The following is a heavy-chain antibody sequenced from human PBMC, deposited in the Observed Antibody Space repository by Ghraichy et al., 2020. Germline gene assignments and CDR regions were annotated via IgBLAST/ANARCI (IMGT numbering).Heavy chain of an antibody. CDR1: GFTFGTYW. Sequence: GGSLRLSCAASGFTFGTYWMHWVRQAPGKGLVWVSRINSDGSSTTYADSVKGRFTISRDNANNTLYLQMNSLRAEDTAVYYCARGSTMVRGVPGFDYWGQGTLVTVSS. D-gene: IGHD3-10*01. CDR3: ARGSTMVRGVPGFDY. V-gene: IGHV3-74*01. J-gene: IGHJ4*02. CDR2: INSDGSST.